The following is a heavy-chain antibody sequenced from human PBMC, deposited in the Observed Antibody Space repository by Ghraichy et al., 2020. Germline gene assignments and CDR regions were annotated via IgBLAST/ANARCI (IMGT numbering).Heavy chain of an antibody. D-gene: IGHD2-2*02. V-gene: IGHV4-34*01. CDR2: INHSGST. CDR1: DGSFSGYY. J-gene: IGHJ5*01. Sequence: SETLSLTCAVYDGSFSGYYWSWIRQPPGKGLEWIGEINHSGSTNYNPSLQSRVTISVDTSKNQFSLKLNSVTAADTAVYYCASIPHCSSSSCYTGIFSWFESWGQGTLVTVS. CDR3: ASIPHCSSSSCYTGIFSWFES.